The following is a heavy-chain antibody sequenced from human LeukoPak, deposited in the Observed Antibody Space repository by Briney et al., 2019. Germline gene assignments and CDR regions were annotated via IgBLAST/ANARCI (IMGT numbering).Heavy chain of an antibody. CDR2: INHSGST. CDR1: GGSISSSNW. CDR3: ARRAGSGSRFTHYYYYYYMDV. V-gene: IGHV4-4*02. D-gene: IGHD3-10*01. Sequence: SETLSLTCAVSGGSISSSNWWNWVRQPPGKGLEWIGEINHSGSTNCNPSLKSRVTISVDTSKNQFSLKLSSVTAADTAVYYCARRAGSGSRFTHYYYYYYMDVWDKGTTVTISS. J-gene: IGHJ6*03.